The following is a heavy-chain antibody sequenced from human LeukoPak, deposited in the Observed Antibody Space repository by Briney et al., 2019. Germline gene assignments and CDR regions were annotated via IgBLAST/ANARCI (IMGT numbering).Heavy chain of an antibody. D-gene: IGHD2-21*02. CDR3: TNTEGYCGGDCSLDAFDI. V-gene: IGHV3-15*01. Sequence: PGGSLRLSCAASGFTFSNAWMSWVRQAPGKGLEWVGRIKSKTDGGTTDYAAPVKGRFTISRDVSKNTLYLQMNSLKTEDTAVYYCTNTEGYCGGDCSLDAFDIWGQGTMVTVSS. CDR2: IKSKTDGGTT. CDR1: GFTFSNAW. J-gene: IGHJ3*02.